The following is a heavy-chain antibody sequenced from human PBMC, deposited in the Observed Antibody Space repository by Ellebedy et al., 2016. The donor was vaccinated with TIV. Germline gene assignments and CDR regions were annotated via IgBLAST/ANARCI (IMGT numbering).Heavy chain of an antibody. D-gene: IGHD7-27*01. CDR2: ISPSAATT. Sequence: AASVKVSCKASGYTLISNYMHWVRQAPGQGLVWMGVISPSAATTSYAQTFQGRITMTRDTSTNTVYMELSSLRSEDTAVYFCARTAGAETKVFDYWGQGTLVTVSS. CDR3: ARTAGAETKVFDY. V-gene: IGHV1-46*01. CDR1: GYTLISNY. J-gene: IGHJ4*02.